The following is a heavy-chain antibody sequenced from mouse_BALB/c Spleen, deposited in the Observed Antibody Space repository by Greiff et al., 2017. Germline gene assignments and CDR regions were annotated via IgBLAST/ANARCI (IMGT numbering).Heavy chain of an antibody. V-gene: IGHV2-6-7*01. CDR3: ARDQRELGYYGPFAY. Sequence: QVQLKESGPGLVAPSQSLSITCTVSGFSLTGYGVNWVRQPPGKGLEWLGMIWGDGSTDYNSALKSRLSISKDNSKSQVFLKMNSLQTDDTARYYCARDQRELGYYGPFAYWGQGTLVTVSA. CDR1: GFSLTGYG. CDR2: IWGDGST. D-gene: IGHD1-2*01. J-gene: IGHJ3*01.